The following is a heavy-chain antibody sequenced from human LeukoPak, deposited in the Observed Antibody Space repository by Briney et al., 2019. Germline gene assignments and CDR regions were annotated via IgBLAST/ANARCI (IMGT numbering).Heavy chain of an antibody. J-gene: IGHJ4*02. CDR1: GFTFSSYS. D-gene: IGHD6-13*01. CDR2: ISSSSGYI. Sequence: GGSLRLSCAASGFTFSSYSMNWVRQAPGKGLEWVSSISSSSGYIYYADSVKGRFTISRDNAKNSLYLQMNSLRAEDTAVYYCAREGTAAAGFDYWGQGTLVTVSS. CDR3: AREGTAAAGFDY. V-gene: IGHV3-21*01.